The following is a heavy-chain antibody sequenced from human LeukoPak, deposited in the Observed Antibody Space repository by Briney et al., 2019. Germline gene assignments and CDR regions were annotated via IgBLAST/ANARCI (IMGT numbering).Heavy chain of an antibody. J-gene: IGHJ4*02. V-gene: IGHV4-4*07. CDR1: GGSISSYY. CDR3: ARDRLGGSGSSNYFDY. D-gene: IGHD3-10*01. CDR2: IYTSGST. Sequence: SETLSLTCTVSGGSISSYYWSWIRQPAGKGLEWIGRIYTSGSTNYNPSLKSRVTMSVDTSKNQFSLKLSSVTAADTAVYYCARDRLGGSGSSNYFDYWGQGTLVTVSS.